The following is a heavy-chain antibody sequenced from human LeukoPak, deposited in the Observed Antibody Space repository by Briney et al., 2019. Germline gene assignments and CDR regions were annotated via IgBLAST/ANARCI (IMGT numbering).Heavy chain of an antibody. CDR3: ARDNGPPGRTDY. V-gene: IGHV3-7*01. CDR1: GFTFRTYW. J-gene: IGHJ4*02. CDR2: IKQGGNKK. D-gene: IGHD2-8*01. Sequence: GGSLRLSCAASGFTFRTYWMSWVRQAPGKGLEWVSNIKQGGNKKYYVDSVKGGFTISRDNAKNSLYLQMNSLRAEDTAVYYCARDNGPPGRTDYWGQGTRVTVSS.